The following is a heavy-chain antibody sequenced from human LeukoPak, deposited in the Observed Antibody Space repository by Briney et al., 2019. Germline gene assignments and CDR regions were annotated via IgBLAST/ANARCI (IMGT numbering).Heavy chain of an antibody. CDR3: AVVAARGTVSFDY. J-gene: IGHJ4*02. Sequence: GASVKVSCKASGYTFSNYYISWVRQAPGQGLEWMGWISAYNGSTNYAQKLQGRVTMTTDTSTSTAYMELRSLRSDDTAVYYCAVVAARGTVSFDYWGQGTLVTVSS. V-gene: IGHV1-18*01. CDR2: ISAYNGST. D-gene: IGHD2-15*01. CDR1: GYTFSNYY.